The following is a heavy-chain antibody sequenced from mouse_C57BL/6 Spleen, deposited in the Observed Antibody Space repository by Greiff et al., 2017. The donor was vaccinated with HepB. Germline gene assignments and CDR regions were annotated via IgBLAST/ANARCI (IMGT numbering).Heavy chain of an antibody. Sequence: EVQLQQSGAELVRPGASVKLSCTASGFNIKDDYMHWVKQRPEQGLAWIGWIDPANGDTEYASKLQGKATKTADTSSNTAYLQLSSMTSEDNAVYYCTTGIYYGYDDDAMDYWGQGTSVTVSS. D-gene: IGHD2-2*01. J-gene: IGHJ4*01. CDR3: TTGIYYGYDDDAMDY. CDR2: IDPANGDT. CDR1: GFNIKDDY. V-gene: IGHV14-4*01.